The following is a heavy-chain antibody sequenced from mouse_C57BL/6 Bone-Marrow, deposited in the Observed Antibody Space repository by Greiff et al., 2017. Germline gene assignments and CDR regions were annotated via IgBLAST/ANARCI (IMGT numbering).Heavy chain of an antibody. CDR2: IDPETGGT. D-gene: IGHD1-1*01. Sequence: QVQLQQSGAELVRPGASVTLSCKASGYTFTDYEMHWVKQTPVHGLEWIGAIDPETGGTAYNHKFKGKAILTADKSSSTAYMELRSLTSEDSAVYCCTRAPYYGSSYDYWGQGTTLTVSS. J-gene: IGHJ2*01. V-gene: IGHV1-15*01. CDR1: GYTFTDYE. CDR3: TRAPYYGSSYDY.